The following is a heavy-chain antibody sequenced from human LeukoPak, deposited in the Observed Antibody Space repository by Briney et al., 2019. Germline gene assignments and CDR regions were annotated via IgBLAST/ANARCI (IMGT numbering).Heavy chain of an antibody. V-gene: IGHV4-31*03. CDR1: GGSISSGGYY. CDR3: ARVLTMVRGVMGYYFDY. CDR2: IYYSGNT. J-gene: IGHJ4*02. Sequence: SQTLSLTCTVSGGSISSGGYYWSWIRQHPGKGLEWIGYIYYSGNTYYNPSLKSRVTISVDTSKNQFSLKLSSVTAADTAVYYCARVLTMVRGVMGYYFDYWGQGTLVTVSS. D-gene: IGHD3-10*01.